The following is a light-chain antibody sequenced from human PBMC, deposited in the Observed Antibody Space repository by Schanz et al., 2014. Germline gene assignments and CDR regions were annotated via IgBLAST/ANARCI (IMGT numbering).Light chain of an antibody. V-gene: IGKV3-15*01. CDR2: AAS. CDR3: QHYQTPWT. J-gene: IGKJ1*01. Sequence: ELVMTQSPATLSVSPGERATLSCRASQSVGSNLAWYQQKPGQAPRLLIYAASTRATGIPARFSGSGSGTEVTPNIPGEQXXXXXVYYCQHYQTPWTFGQGTRVDI. CDR1: QSVGSN.